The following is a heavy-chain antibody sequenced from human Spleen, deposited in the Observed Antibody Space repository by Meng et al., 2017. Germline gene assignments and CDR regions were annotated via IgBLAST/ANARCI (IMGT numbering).Heavy chain of an antibody. CDR3: ATGAAAANH. V-gene: IGHV3-15*01. J-gene: IGHJ5*02. Sequence: GESLKISCAASGFTFSNAWMSWVRQTPGKGLEWLGRIKSKTDGETTDYAAPVKGRFTISRDDSKNTLYLQMNSLITEDTAVYFCATGAAAANHWGQGTLVTVSS. CDR2: IKSKTDGETT. D-gene: IGHD6-13*01. CDR1: GFTFSNAW.